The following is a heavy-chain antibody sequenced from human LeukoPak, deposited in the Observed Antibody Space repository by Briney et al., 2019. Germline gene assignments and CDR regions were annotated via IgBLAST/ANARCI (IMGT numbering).Heavy chain of an antibody. CDR3: ARTAGGTGDLDY. CDR2: INPNSGGT. V-gene: IGHV1-2*02. J-gene: IGHJ4*02. D-gene: IGHD7-27*01. Sequence: ASVKVSCKASGYTFTDYYIHCVRQAPGQGLEWMGWINPNSGGTNYAQNFQGRVTMTRDTSISTAYMELSRLRSDDTAVYYCARTAGGTGDLDYWGQGTLVTVSS. CDR1: GYTFTDYY.